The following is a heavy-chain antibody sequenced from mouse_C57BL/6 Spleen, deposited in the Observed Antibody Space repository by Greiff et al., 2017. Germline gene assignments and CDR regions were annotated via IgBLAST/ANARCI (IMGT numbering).Heavy chain of an antibody. CDR3: AIRGSGPFAY. CDR1: GYAFTNYL. CDR2: INPGSGGT. D-gene: IGHD3-2*02. Sequence: QVQLKESGAELVRPGTSVKVSCKASGYAFTNYLIEWVKQRPGQGLEWIGVINPGSGGTNYNEKFKGKATLTVDKSSSTAYMQLSSLTSEDSAVYYCAIRGSGPFAYWGQGTLVTVSA. V-gene: IGHV1-54*01. J-gene: IGHJ3*01.